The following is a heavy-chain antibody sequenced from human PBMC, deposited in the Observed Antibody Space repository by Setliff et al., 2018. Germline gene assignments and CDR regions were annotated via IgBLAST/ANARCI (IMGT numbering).Heavy chain of an antibody. CDR3: ARHPSSGSYYGGSIFYFDD. J-gene: IGHJ4*02. Sequence: ETLSLTCTVSGGSITSGRYYWGWIRQPPGQGLGWIASIHYSENTYYNPTLKTRVTISVDTSKNQFTLNLSFVTAAGTAVYYCARHPSSGSYYGGSIFYFDDWGPGILVTVSS. CDR1: GGSITSGRYY. V-gene: IGHV4-39*01. CDR2: IHYSENT. D-gene: IGHD1-26*01.